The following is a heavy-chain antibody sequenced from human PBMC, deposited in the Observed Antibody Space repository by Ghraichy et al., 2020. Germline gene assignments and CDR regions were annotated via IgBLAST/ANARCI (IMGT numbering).Heavy chain of an antibody. Sequence: SETLSLTCTVSGGSIGSYYWSWVRQPPGKGLEWIGYIYYSGSTNYNPSLKSRVTISVDTSKNQFSLKLSSVTAADTAVYYCAREGQYYDILTGYYRAYYFDYWGQGILVTVSS. V-gene: IGHV4-59*01. CDR1: GGSIGSYY. CDR2: IYYSGST. CDR3: AREGQYYDILTGYYRAYYFDY. J-gene: IGHJ4*02. D-gene: IGHD3-9*01.